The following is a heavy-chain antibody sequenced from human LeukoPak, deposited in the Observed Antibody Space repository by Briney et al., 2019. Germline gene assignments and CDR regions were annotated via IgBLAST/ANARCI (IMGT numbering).Heavy chain of an antibody. J-gene: IGHJ4*02. D-gene: IGHD6-19*01. V-gene: IGHV3-33*01. CDR3: ASTSGWYEPIDY. CDR1: GFTFSSYG. Sequence: PGESLRLSCAASGFTFSSYGMHWVRQAPGKGLEWVAAIWYDGSNKYYADSVKGRFTISRDNSKNTLYLQMNSLRAEDTAVYYCASTSGWYEPIDYWGQGTLVTVSS. CDR2: IWYDGSNK.